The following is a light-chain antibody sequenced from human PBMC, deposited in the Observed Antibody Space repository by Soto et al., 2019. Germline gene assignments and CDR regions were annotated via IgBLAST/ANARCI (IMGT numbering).Light chain of an antibody. CDR3: QQYINWPLT. J-gene: IGKJ4*01. Sequence: EIVMTQSPATLSVSPGERATLSCWASQSVSNSLAWYQHKPGQAPRLLIYGASARATGFPARFSGSGSGTEFTLTIASMQPKDVAVYYCQQYINWPLTFGGGTKVEIK. CDR1: QSVSNS. CDR2: GAS. V-gene: IGKV3-15*01.